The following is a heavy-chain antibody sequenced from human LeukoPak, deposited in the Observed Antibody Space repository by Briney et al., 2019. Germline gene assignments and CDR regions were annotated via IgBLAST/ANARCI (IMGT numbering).Heavy chain of an antibody. CDR2: IIPTFGTA. D-gene: IGHD3-9*01. Sequence: SVKVSCKASGGTFSSYAISWVRQAPGQGLEWMGGIIPTFGTANYAQKFQGRVTITADKSTSTAYMELSSLRSEDTAVYYCARDSIGGYDILTGYVPAPNWFDPWGQGILVTVSS. J-gene: IGHJ5*02. V-gene: IGHV1-69*06. CDR3: ARDSIGGYDILTGYVPAPNWFDP. CDR1: GGTFSSYA.